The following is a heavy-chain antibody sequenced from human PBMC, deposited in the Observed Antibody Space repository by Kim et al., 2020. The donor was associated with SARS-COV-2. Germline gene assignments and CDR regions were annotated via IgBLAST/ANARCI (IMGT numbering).Heavy chain of an antibody. D-gene: IGHD6-13*01. CDR2: IKQDGSEK. Sequence: GGSLRLSCAASGFTFSSYWMSWVRQAPGKGLEWVANIKQDGSEKYYVDSVKGRFTISRDNAKNSLYLQMNSLRAEDTAVYYCARIVAAAVGAPLDYWGQGTLVTVSS. CDR1: GFTFSSYW. J-gene: IGHJ4*02. V-gene: IGHV3-7*01. CDR3: ARIVAAAVGAPLDY.